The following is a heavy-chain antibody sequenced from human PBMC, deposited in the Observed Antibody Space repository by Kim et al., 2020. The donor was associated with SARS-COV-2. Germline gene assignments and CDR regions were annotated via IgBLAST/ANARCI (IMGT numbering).Heavy chain of an antibody. D-gene: IGHD3-10*01. J-gene: IGHJ3*02. V-gene: IGHV4-31*03. CDR3: ARVRVWFGDLLDAFDI. Sequence: SETLSLTCTVSGGSISSGGYYWSWIRQHPGKGLEWTGYIYFSGSTYYNPSLKSRISISVDTSKNQFSLKLSSVTAADTAMYYCARVRVWFGDLLDAFDI. CDR2: IYFSGST. CDR1: GGSISSGGYY.